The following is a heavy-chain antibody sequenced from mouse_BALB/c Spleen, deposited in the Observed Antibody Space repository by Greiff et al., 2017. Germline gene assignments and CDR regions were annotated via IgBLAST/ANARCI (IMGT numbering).Heavy chain of an antibody. CDR1: GFTFSSYA. J-gene: IGHJ4*01. CDR3: ARSGANDDAMDY. D-gene: IGHD2-12*01. CDR2: ISSGGSYT. Sequence: EVKLVESGGGLVKPGGSLKLSCAASGFTFSSYAMSWVRQSPEKRLEWVAEISSGGSYTYYPDTVTGRFTISRDNAKNTLYLEMSSLRSEDTAMYYCARSGANDDAMDYWGQGTSVTVSS. V-gene: IGHV5-9-4*01.